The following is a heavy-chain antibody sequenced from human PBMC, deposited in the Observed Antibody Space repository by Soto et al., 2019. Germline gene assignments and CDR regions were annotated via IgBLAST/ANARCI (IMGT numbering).Heavy chain of an antibody. CDR3: STSPPVRDILTGYGLDF. V-gene: IGHV1-69*02. CDR2: IIPILGIV. Sequence: QAQLVQSGAEVKKPGSSVKVSCKASGGTFSSYTINWVRQAPGQGLEWMGRIIPILGIVNYAQRFQGRVTITADKSTGTAYMQLSSLTSEDTAVYYCSTSPPVRDILTGYGLDFWGLGTLITVSS. CDR1: GGTFSSYT. J-gene: IGHJ4*02. D-gene: IGHD3-9*01.